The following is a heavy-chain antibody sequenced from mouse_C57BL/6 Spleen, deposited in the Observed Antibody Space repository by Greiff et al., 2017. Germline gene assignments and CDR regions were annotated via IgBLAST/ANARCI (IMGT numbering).Heavy chain of an antibody. Sequence: QVQLQQPGAELVKPGASVKLSCKASGYTFTSYWMHWVKQRPGQGLEWIGMIHPNSGSTNYNEKFKSKATLTVDKSSSTAYMQLSSLTSEDSAVYYCARDGSSQYYYAMDYWGQGTSVTVSS. V-gene: IGHV1-64*01. CDR2: IHPNSGST. CDR1: GYTFTSYW. J-gene: IGHJ4*01. CDR3: ARDGSSQYYYAMDY. D-gene: IGHD1-1*01.